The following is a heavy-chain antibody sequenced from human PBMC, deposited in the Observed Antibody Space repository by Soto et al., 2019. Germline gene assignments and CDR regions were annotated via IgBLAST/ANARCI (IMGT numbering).Heavy chain of an antibody. CDR1: GYTFTSYD. D-gene: IGHD2-21*02. Sequence: ASVKVSCKASGYTFTSYDIHWVRQAPGQRLEWMGWINAGNGNTKYSQKFQGRVTITRDTSASTAYMELSSLRSEDTAVYYCARSIVVVTALDYWGQGTLVTVSS. CDR2: INAGNGNT. V-gene: IGHV1-3*01. CDR3: ARSIVVVTALDY. J-gene: IGHJ4*02.